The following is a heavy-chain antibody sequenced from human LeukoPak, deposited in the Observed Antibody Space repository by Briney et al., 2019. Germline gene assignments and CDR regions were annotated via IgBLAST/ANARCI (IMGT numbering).Heavy chain of an antibody. Sequence: SETLSLTCTVSGGSISSYYWTWIRQPPGKGLEWIGYMYYSGSTNYNPSLKSRVTVSEDTSKNQFSLKLSSVTAADTAVYYCARGNYGIWSGPNWFDPWGQGTLVTVSS. CDR2: MYYSGST. V-gene: IGHV4-59*01. CDR3: ARGNYGIWSGPNWFDP. J-gene: IGHJ5*02. CDR1: GGSISSYY. D-gene: IGHD3-3*01.